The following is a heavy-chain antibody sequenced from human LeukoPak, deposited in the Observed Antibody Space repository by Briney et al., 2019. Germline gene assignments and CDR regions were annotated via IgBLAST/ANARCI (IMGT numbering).Heavy chain of an antibody. J-gene: IGHJ5*02. V-gene: IGHV4-59*01. Sequence: SETLSLTCTVSGGSISSYYWSWIRQPPGKGLEWLGYIHYSGSTNYNPSLKSRVTISVDTSKNQFSLKLSSVTAADTAVYYCARDLGYSSSWYPNWFDPWGQGTLVTVSS. D-gene: IGHD6-13*01. CDR3: ARDLGYSSSWYPNWFDP. CDR2: IHYSGST. CDR1: GGSISSYY.